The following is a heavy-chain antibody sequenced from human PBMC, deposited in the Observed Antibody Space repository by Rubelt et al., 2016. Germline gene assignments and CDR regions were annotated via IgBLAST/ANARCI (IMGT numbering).Heavy chain of an antibody. Sequence: EVQLVESGGGLVQPGGSLRLSCAASGFTISNYWMSWVRQAPGKGLEWVANISQDGSGKYYVGSVKGRLNISSDNASNARYRQMNILRFKDTAGYYGARGDYSDCWGQGTLVTVSS. CDR3: ARGDYSDC. CDR2: ISQDGSGK. J-gene: IGHJ4*02. V-gene: IGHV3-7*04. CDR1: GFTISNYW.